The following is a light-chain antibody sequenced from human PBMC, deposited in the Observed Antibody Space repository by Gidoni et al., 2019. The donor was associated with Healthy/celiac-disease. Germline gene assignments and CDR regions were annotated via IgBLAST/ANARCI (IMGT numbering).Light chain of an antibody. CDR3: SSYTSSSTGYV. J-gene: IGLJ1*01. V-gene: IGLV2-14*03. Sequence: QSALTQPAPVSGSPGQSITISCTGTSSDVGGYNYVSWYQQHPGKAPKLMIYDVSNRPSGVSNRFSGSKSGNTASLTISGLQAEDEADYYCSSYTSSSTGYVFGTGTKVTVL. CDR1: SSDVGGYNY. CDR2: DVS.